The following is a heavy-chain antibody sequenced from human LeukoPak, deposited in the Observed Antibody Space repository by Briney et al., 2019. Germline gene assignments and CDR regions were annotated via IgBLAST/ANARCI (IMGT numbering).Heavy chain of an antibody. Sequence: SETLSLTCAVYGGSFSGYYWSWIRQPSGKGLEWIGEINHSGSTNYNPSLKSRVTISVDTSKNQFSLKLSSVTAADTAVYYCASLNTANDYWGQGTLVTVSS. J-gene: IGHJ4*02. V-gene: IGHV4-34*01. CDR1: GGSFSGYY. D-gene: IGHD5-18*01. CDR2: INHSGST. CDR3: ASLNTANDY.